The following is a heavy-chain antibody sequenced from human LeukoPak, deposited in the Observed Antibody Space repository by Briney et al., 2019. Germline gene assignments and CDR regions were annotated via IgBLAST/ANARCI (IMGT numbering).Heavy chain of an antibody. CDR3: ARNSCPSGSCYDNRGYFDY. D-gene: IGHD2-15*01. CDR2: IYTSGST. Sequence: PSETLPLTCTVSGGSISSYYWTWIRQPAGKGLEWIGRIYTSGSTNYNPSLKSRVTISVDTSKNQFSLKLSSVTAADTAVYYCARNSCPSGSCYDNRGYFDYWGQGTLVTVSS. V-gene: IGHV4-4*07. CDR1: GGSISSYY. J-gene: IGHJ4*02.